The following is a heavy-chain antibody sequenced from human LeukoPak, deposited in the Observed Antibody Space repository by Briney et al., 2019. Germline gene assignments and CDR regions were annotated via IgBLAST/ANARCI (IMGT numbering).Heavy chain of an antibody. CDR3: ARAFRMVRGVNGAFDI. V-gene: IGHV4-59*01. CDR2: IYYSGST. J-gene: IGHJ3*02. D-gene: IGHD3-10*01. Sequence: SETLSLTCTVSGGSISSYYWSWIRQPPGKGLEWIGYIYYSGSTNYNPSLKSRVTISVDTSKNQFSLKLSSVTAADTAVYYCARAFRMVRGVNGAFDIWGQGTTVTISS. CDR1: GGSISSYY.